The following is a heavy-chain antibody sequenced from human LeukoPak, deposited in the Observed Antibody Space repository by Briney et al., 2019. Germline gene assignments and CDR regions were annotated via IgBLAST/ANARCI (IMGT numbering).Heavy chain of an antibody. CDR1: GGSISSSSYY. D-gene: IGHD3-22*01. CDR3: ARGIDQRITMIVVVIKYYFDY. CDR2: IYHSGST. Sequence: SETLSLTCAVSGGSISSSSYYWGWIRQPPGKGLEWIGSIYHSGSTYYNPSLKSRVTISVDTSKNQFSLKLSSVTAADTAVYYCARGIDQRITMIVVVIKYYFDYWGQGTLVTASS. V-gene: IGHV4-39*07. J-gene: IGHJ4*02.